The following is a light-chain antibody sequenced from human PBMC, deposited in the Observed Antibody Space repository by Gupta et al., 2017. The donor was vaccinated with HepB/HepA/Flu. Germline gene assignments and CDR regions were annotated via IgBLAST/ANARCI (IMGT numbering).Light chain of an antibody. CDR2: SNN. V-gene: IGLV1-44*01. Sequence: QSILTQPPSPSGPPAQSVTISCSASSSNIGTKTVNWYQQLPGTAPKLLIYSNNKRPSGVPDRFSGSESGTSASLGISGLQSDDEADYYCATWDASLNGVVFGGGTKLTVL. CDR3: ATWDASLNGVV. J-gene: IGLJ2*01. CDR1: SSNIGTKT.